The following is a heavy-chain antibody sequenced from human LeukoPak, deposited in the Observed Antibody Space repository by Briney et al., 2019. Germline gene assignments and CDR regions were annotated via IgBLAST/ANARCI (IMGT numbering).Heavy chain of an antibody. CDR3: ARGLLTFGGVIGGPQALEYFQH. CDR2: SSPYNGKT. V-gene: IGHV1-18*01. CDR1: GYTFSNYG. J-gene: IGHJ1*01. D-gene: IGHD3-16*02. Sequence: AAVKVSCKASGYTFSNYGISWVRQAPGQGLEWMGWSSPYNGKTNYAQKLQGRVTMTTDTSTSTAYMELRSLRSDDTAMYYCARGLLTFGGVIGGPQALEYFQHWGQGTLVTVSS.